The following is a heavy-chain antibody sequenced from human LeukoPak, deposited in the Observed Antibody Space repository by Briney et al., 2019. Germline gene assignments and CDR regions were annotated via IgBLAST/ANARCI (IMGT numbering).Heavy chain of an antibody. Sequence: AGGSLRLSCAASGFTFTHSWMSWVRQAPGKGLEWVANIKQDGSEKYYVDSVEGRFTISRDNARNSVSLQMNSLRGEDTAVYYYVRALGSSSADYWGQGTLVTVSS. CDR3: VRALGSSSADY. CDR2: IKQDGSEK. V-gene: IGHV3-7*01. D-gene: IGHD6-6*01. J-gene: IGHJ4*02. CDR1: GFTFTHSW.